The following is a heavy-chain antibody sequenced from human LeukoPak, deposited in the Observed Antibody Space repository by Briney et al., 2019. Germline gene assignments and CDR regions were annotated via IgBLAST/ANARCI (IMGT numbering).Heavy chain of an antibody. D-gene: IGHD2/OR15-2a*01. CDR2: MNPNSGNT. J-gene: IGHJ5*02. Sequence: ASVKVSCKASGYTFTSYDINWVRQATGQGLEWMGWMNPNSGNTGYAQKFQGRVTITADKSTSTAYMELSSLRSEDTAVYYCARGLYWFDPWGQGTLVTVSS. CDR1: GYTFTSYD. CDR3: ARGLYWFDP. V-gene: IGHV1-8*01.